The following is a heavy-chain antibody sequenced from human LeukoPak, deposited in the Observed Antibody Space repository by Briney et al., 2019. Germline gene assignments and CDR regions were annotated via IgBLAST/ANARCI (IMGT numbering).Heavy chain of an antibody. CDR1: GFTFSSYS. D-gene: IGHD2-15*01. CDR3: ARALGYCSGGSCYYAFDI. J-gene: IGHJ3*02. V-gene: IGHV3-21*01. Sequence: PGGSLRLSCAASGFTFSSYSMNWVRQAPGKGLEWVSSISSSSSYIYYADSVKGRFTISRDNAKNSLYLQMNSLRAEDTAVYYRARALGYCSGGSCYYAFDIWGQGTMVTVSS. CDR2: ISSSSSYI.